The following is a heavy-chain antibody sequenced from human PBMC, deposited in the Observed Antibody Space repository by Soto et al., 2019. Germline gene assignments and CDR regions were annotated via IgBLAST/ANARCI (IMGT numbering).Heavy chain of an antibody. J-gene: IGHJ3*01. CDR3: AHRRKDSGSHSAFDV. D-gene: IGHD3-22*01. V-gene: IGHV2-5*02. CDR1: GFSLNTYGVG. CDR2: IYWDDDD. Sequence: QITLKESCPPVVNPTQTLTLTCTFSGFSLNTYGVGVAWIRQPPGKALEWLALIYWDDDDRYSPSLRSRLTITKDHSKNQVVLTITNMDPIDTATYYCAHRRKDSGSHSAFDVWGQGTMVTVSS.